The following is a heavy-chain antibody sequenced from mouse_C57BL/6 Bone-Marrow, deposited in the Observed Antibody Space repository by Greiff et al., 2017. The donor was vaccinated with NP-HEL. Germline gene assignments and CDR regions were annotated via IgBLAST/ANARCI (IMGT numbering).Heavy chain of an antibody. CDR3: ARDTTVVAYYAMDY. CDR2: INPSTGGT. J-gene: IGHJ4*01. V-gene: IGHV1-42*01. CDR1: GYSFTGYY. D-gene: IGHD1-1*01. Sequence: VQLKQSGPELVKPGASVKISCKASGYSFTGYYMNWVKQSPEKSLEWIGEINPSTGGTTYNQKFKAKAKLTVDKSSSTAYMQLKSLTSEDSAVYYCARDTTVVAYYAMDYWGQGTSVTVSS.